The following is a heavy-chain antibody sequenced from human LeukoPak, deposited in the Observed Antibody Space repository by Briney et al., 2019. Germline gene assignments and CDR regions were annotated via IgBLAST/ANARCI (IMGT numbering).Heavy chain of an antibody. CDR2: INPNSGGT. Sequence: GASVKVSCKASGYTFTGNFIHWVRQAPGQGLEWMGWINPNSGGTNYAQKSQGRVTMTRDTSISTAYMELSRLRSDDTAVYYCARGAFGELFPPRLNWFDPWGQGTLVTVSS. CDR3: ARGAFGELFPPRLNWFDP. J-gene: IGHJ5*02. CDR1: GYTFTGNF. V-gene: IGHV1-2*02. D-gene: IGHD3-10*01.